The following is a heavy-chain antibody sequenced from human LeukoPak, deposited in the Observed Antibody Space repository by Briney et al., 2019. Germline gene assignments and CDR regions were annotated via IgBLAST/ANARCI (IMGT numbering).Heavy chain of an antibody. D-gene: IGHD3-9*01. Sequence: GGSLRLSCAASGFSFSDYYMSWIRQAPGKGLEWLSYISSSGDTIHYADSVRGRFTISRDNAKNSLYLQMNSLSAEDTAVYYCARDLDDFLTGNFDYWGQGTLVTVSS. CDR2: ISSSGDTI. CDR3: ARDLDDFLTGNFDY. V-gene: IGHV3-11*01. CDR1: GFSFSDYY. J-gene: IGHJ4*02.